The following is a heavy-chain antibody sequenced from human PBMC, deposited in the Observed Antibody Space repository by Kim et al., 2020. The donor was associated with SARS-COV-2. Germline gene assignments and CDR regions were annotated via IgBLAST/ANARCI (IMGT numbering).Heavy chain of an antibody. D-gene: IGHD2-2*01. CDR3: TRVRVVPAAISYYYYYYGMDV. Sequence: GGSLRLSCTASGFTFGDYAMSWFRQAPGKGLEWVGFIRSKAYGGTTEYAASVKGRFTISRDDSKSIAYLQMNSLKTEDTAVYYCTRVRVVPAAISYYYYYYGMDVWGQGTTVTVSS. J-gene: IGHJ6*02. CDR1: GFTFGDYA. CDR2: IRSKAYGGTT. V-gene: IGHV3-49*03.